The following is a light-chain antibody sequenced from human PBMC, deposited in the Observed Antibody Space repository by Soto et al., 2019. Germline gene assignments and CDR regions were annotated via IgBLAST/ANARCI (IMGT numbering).Light chain of an antibody. Sequence: EIVLTQSPGTLSLSPGERATLSCRASQSVSSSYLTWYQQKPGQAPRLLIYGASSRATGIPDRFSGSGSRTDFTLSINRLEPEDFAVYYCQQYGSSSLLTFGPGTKVDIK. CDR3: QQYGSSSLLT. CDR2: GAS. J-gene: IGKJ3*01. V-gene: IGKV3-20*01. CDR1: QSVSSSY.